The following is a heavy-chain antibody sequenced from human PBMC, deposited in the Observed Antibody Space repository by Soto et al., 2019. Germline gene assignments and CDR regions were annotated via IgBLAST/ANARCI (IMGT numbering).Heavy chain of an antibody. D-gene: IGHD3-22*01. CDR1: GGTFNTYT. CDR3: ARDRPYHYDSGGYHHGWFDP. J-gene: IGHJ5*02. CDR2: IIPIVDIA. V-gene: IGHV1-69*08. Sequence: QVQLVQSGAEVKKPGSSVKVSCKASGGTFNTYTISWVRLAPGQGLEWMGRIIPIVDIANYAQKFQGRVTITADKSRSTAYMELSSLRSEDTAVYYCARDRPYHYDSGGYHHGWFDPWGHGTLVTVSS.